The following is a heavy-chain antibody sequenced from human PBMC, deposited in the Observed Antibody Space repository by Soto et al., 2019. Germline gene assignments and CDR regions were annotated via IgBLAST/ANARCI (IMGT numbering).Heavy chain of an antibody. CDR2: IFYSGAT. V-gene: IGHV4-31*03. CDR3: ARVQPYDYGANSGWFDP. CDR1: GGPISIGGYY. Sequence: QVQLQESGPGLVTPSQALSLTCSVSGGPISIGGYYWSWIRQHPGKGLEWIGYIFYSGATYYNPSLKSRSFISVDTSKNQFALRLSSVTAADTAVYYCARVQPYDYGANSGWFDPWGQGTLVTVSA. D-gene: IGHD4-17*01. J-gene: IGHJ5*02.